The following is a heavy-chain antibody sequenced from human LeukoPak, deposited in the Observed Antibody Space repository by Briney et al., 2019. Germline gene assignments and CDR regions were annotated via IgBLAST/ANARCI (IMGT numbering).Heavy chain of an antibody. V-gene: IGHV4-4*09. CDR1: AASISNYY. J-gene: IGHJ4*02. CDR2: ISTSGST. D-gene: IGHD3-22*01. CDR3: ASPRSGYRYTFDY. Sequence: SETLSLTCAVSAASISNYYWSWIRQAPGKGLEWIGYISTSGSTNYNLSLKSRVSISLDTSKNRFSLNLNFVTAADTAVYYCASPRSGYRYTFDYWGQGALVTVSS.